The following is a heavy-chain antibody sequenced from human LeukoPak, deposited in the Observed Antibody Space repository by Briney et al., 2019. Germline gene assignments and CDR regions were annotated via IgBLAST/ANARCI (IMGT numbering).Heavy chain of an antibody. V-gene: IGHV3-30*18. CDR1: GFTFSSYG. CDR3: AKDMWGSGSYLDY. J-gene: IGHJ4*02. CDR2: ISYDGSNK. D-gene: IGHD3-10*01. Sequence: GGSLRLSCAASGFTFSSYGMHWVRQAPGKGLEWVAVISYDGSNKCYADSVKGRFTISRDNSKNTLYLQMNSLRAEDTAVYYCAKDMWGSGSYLDYWGQGTLVTVSS.